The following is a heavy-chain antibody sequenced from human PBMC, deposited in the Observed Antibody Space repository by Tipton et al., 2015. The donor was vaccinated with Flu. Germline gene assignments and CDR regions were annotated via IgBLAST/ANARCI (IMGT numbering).Heavy chain of an antibody. V-gene: IGHV4-4*07. CDR2: ISHSGST. J-gene: IGHJ4*02. Sequence: TLSLTCTVSGGSIRNYYWSWLRQPAGKGLEWIGRISHSGSTNYNVSLNGRVIMSVDPSKGQLSLRLSSATAADTAVYYCARVETVQLYSFDYWGQGTVVTVSS. CDR1: GGSIRNYY. CDR3: ARVETVQLYSFDY. D-gene: IGHD5-18*01.